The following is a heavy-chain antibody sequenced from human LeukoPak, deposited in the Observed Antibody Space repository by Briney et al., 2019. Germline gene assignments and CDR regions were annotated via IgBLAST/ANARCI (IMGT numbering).Heavy chain of an antibody. CDR2: MNPNSGNT. Sequence: VASVKVSCKASGYTFTSYDINWVRQATGQGLEWMGWMNPNSGNTGYAQKFQGRVTMTRNTSISTAYMELSSLRSVDTAVYYCARGPLDSSSTFDYWGQGILVTVSS. CDR1: GYTFTSYD. D-gene: IGHD6-6*01. J-gene: IGHJ4*02. CDR3: ARGPLDSSSTFDY. V-gene: IGHV1-8*01.